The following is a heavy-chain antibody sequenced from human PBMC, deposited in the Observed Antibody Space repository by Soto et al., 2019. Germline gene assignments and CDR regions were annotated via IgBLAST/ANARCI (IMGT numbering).Heavy chain of an antibody. CDR1: GHTFTTYY. J-gene: IGHJ4*02. Sequence: GASVKVSCKASGHTFTTYYIHWVRQAPGHGLEWMGVINPRGGSTNYAQEFQGRVTMTRDTSTSTVYVELSSLKFEDTALYYCARAPKVSGSSQTRPDFWGQGTLVTV. CDR2: INPRGGST. CDR3: ARAPKVSGSSQTRPDF. V-gene: IGHV1-46*01. D-gene: IGHD6-6*01.